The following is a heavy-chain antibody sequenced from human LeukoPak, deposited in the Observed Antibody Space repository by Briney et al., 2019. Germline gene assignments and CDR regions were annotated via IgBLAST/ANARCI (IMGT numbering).Heavy chain of an antibody. CDR3: ARGYYYDSSGHSYYSGMDV. Sequence: SQTLSLTCTVSGGSISSGSYYWSWIRQPAGKGLEWIGRIYTSGSTNYNPSLKSRVTISVDTSKNQFSLKLSSVTAADTAVYYCARGYYYDSSGHSYYSGMDVWGQGTTVTVSS. CDR2: IYTSGST. D-gene: IGHD3-22*01. CDR1: GGSISSGSYY. V-gene: IGHV4-61*02. J-gene: IGHJ6*02.